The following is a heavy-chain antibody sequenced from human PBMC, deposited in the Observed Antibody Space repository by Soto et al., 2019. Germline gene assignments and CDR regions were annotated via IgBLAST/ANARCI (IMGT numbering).Heavy chain of an antibody. CDR2: IYHSGST. J-gene: IGHJ4*02. D-gene: IGHD3-3*01. Sequence: QVQLQESGPGLVKPSQTLSLTCTVSGGSISSGDYYWSWIRQPPGKGLEWIGYIYHSGSTYYNPSLKSRVTISVDTSKNQFSPKLSSVTAADTAVYYCARAHDFWSGYLDYWGQGTLVTVSS. V-gene: IGHV4-30-4*01. CDR3: ARAHDFWSGYLDY. CDR1: GGSISSGDYY.